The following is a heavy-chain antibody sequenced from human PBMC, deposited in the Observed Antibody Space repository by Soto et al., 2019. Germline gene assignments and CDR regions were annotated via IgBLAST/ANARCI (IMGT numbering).Heavy chain of an antibody. Sequence: QVQLVQSGAEVKKPGSSVKVSCKTSGGTFSSYGISWVRQAPGQGLEWMGGIIPLFGTANYAQKFQGRVTINADKSTTTAYMWLRSLKAEDTAVFYFARGGVQVPAGMGDYFYGMDVWGQGTAVTVSS. J-gene: IGHJ6*02. CDR1: GGTFSSYG. CDR3: ARGGVQVPAGMGDYFYGMDV. CDR2: IIPLFGTA. V-gene: IGHV1-69*06. D-gene: IGHD2-2*01.